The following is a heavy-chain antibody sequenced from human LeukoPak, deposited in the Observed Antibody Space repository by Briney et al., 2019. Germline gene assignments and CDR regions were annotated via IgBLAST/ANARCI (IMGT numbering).Heavy chain of an antibody. CDR2: INHSGST. J-gene: IGHJ5*02. CDR3: ARAVGSEDYGDYGWFDP. V-gene: IGHV4-34*01. CDR1: GGSFGGYY. D-gene: IGHD4-17*01. Sequence: SGTLSLTCAVYGGSFGGYYWSWIRQPPGKGLEWIGEINHSGSTNYNPSLKSRVTISVDTSKNQFSLKLSSVTAADTAVYYCARAVGSEDYGDYGWFDPWGQGTLVTVS.